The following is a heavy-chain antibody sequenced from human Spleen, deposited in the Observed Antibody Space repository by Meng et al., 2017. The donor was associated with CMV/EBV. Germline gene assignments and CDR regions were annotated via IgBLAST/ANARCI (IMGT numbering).Heavy chain of an antibody. CDR1: GDSIGNSHG. J-gene: IGHJ4*02. D-gene: IGHD2-21*01. V-gene: IGHV4-4*02. Sequence: SGDSIGNSHGWSWVRQPPGKGLEWIGEIFDSEITNYNPSLKSRLTISEDKSHNQFSLKLNSVTAADTAVYYCARAYCGGDCYSGFDYWGQGILVTVSS. CDR2: IFDSEIT. CDR3: ARAYCGGDCYSGFDY.